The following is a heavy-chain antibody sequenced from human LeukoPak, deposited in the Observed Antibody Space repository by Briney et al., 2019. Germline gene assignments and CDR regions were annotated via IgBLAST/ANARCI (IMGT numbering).Heavy chain of an antibody. J-gene: IGHJ5*02. CDR2: INHSGST. CDR3: ARVSTMIVVVIHNWFDP. Sequence: SETLSLTCAVYGGSFSGYYWSWIRQPPGKGLEWIGEINHSGSTNYNPSLKSRVTISVDTSKNQFSLKLSSVTAADTAVYYCARVSTMIVVVIHNWFDPWGQGTLVTVSS. CDR1: GGSFSGYY. D-gene: IGHD3-22*01. V-gene: IGHV4-34*01.